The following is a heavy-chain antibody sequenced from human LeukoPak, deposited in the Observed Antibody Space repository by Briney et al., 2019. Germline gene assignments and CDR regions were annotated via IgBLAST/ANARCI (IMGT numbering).Heavy chain of an antibody. V-gene: IGHV3-23*01. CDR1: GITFSSYR. D-gene: IGHD3-10*01. CDR3: ASSRAYGFLDY. J-gene: IGHJ4*02. CDR2: ITGNGDTT. Sequence: AGGSLRLSCTASGITFSSYRMYWVRQAPGKGLEWVSAITGNGDTTYYADSMKGRFTLSRDNSKNTLYLQMSSLRAEDTAVYYCASSRAYGFLDYWGQGSLVTVSS.